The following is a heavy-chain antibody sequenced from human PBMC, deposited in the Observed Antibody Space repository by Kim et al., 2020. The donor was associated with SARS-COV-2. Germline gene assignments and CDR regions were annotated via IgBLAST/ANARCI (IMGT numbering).Heavy chain of an antibody. Sequence: SVKVSCKASGGTFSSYAISWVRQAPGQGLEWMGGIIPIFGTANYAQKFQGRVTITADESTSTAYMELSSLRSEDTAVYYCARDLGDVGTWLQPLGYWGQETLVTVSS. CDR3: ARDLGDVGTWLQPLGY. CDR1: GGTFSSYA. J-gene: IGHJ4*02. V-gene: IGHV1-69*13. CDR2: IIPIFGTA. D-gene: IGHD5-18*01.